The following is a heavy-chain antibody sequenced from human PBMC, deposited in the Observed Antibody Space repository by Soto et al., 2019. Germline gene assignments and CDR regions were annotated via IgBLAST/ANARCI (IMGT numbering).Heavy chain of an antibody. V-gene: IGHV4-4*02. D-gene: IGHD1-7*01. J-gene: IGHJ4*02. CDR3: ASRDPGTSVDY. CDR1: GGSFTSNNW. Sequence: VSGGSFTSNNWWTWVRQPPGQGLEWIGEIYRTGSTNYSPSLKSRATISRDKSENQFSLKVTSLTAADTAVYYCASRDPGTSVDYWGQGTLVTVSS. CDR2: IYRTGST.